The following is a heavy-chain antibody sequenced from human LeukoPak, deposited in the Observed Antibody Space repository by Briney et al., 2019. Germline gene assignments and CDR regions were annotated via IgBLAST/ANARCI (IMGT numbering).Heavy chain of an antibody. J-gene: IGHJ4*02. D-gene: IGHD4-17*01. Sequence: SETLSLTCTVSGGSISSYCWSWIRQPPGKGLESIGYIYYSGSTNYNPSLKSRVTISVDTSKNQFSLKLSSVTAADPAVYYCARALTPTTVTRDWGQGTLVTVSS. V-gene: IGHV4-59*01. CDR3: ARALTPTTVTRD. CDR2: IYYSGST. CDR1: GGSISSYC.